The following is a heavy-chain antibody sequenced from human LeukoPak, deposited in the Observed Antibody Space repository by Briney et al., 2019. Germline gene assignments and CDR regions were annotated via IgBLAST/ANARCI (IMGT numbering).Heavy chain of an antibody. J-gene: IGHJ5*02. Sequence: SETLSLTCTVSGGSISSSSYYWGWIRQPPGKGLEWIGSIYYSGSTYYNPSLKSRVTISVDTSKNQFSLKLSSVTAADTAVYYCARAWEASVVVVVAATPDWFDPWGQGTLVTVSS. CDR2: IYYSGST. CDR3: ARAWEASVVVVVAATPDWFDP. CDR1: GGSISSSSYY. D-gene: IGHD2-15*01. V-gene: IGHV4-39*07.